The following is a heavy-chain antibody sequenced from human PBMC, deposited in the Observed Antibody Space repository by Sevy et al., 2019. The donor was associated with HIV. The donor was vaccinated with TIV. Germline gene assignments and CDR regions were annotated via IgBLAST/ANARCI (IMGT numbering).Heavy chain of an antibody. CDR2: IDSAGGT. CDR1: GFTVSGNY. D-gene: IGHD3-16*01. J-gene: IGHJ4*02. Sequence: GGPLRLSCAASGFTVSGNYMSWVRQAPGKGLEWVSLIDSAGGTYYTDSVKGRFTISRDNSKNTLSLQMNSLSAADAAIYYCTRDERGVDYWGQGTLVTVSS. CDR3: TRDERGVDY. V-gene: IGHV3-66*01.